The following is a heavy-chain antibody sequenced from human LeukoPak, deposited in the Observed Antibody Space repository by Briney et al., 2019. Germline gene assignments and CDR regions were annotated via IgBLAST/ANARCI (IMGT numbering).Heavy chain of an antibody. Sequence: PSQTLSLTCTVSGGSISSGSYYWGWIRQPAGKGLEWIVRIYTSGSNNYNPSLKSRVTISVDTSKNQFYLKLSSVTAADTAVYYCARDGCSGGSCKYNWFDPWGQGTLVTVSS. CDR3: ARDGCSGGSCKYNWFDP. CDR2: IYTSGSN. CDR1: GGSISSGSYY. J-gene: IGHJ5*02. V-gene: IGHV4-61*02. D-gene: IGHD2-15*01.